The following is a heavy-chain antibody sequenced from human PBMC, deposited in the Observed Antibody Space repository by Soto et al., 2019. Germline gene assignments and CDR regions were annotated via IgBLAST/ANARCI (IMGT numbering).Heavy chain of an antibody. J-gene: IGHJ5*02. CDR1: GGTFSSYA. V-gene: IGHV1-69*13. CDR3: ATPYSNVLGSWFDP. D-gene: IGHD6-13*01. Sequence: EASVKFSCKASGGTFSSYAISWVRQAPGQGLEWMGGIIPIFGTANYAQKFQGRVTITADESTSTAYMELSSLRSEDTAVYYCATPYSNVLGSWFDPWGQGTLVTVSS. CDR2: IIPIFGTA.